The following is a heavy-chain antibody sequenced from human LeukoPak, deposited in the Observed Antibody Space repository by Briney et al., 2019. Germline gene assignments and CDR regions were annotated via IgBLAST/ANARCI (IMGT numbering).Heavy chain of an antibody. CDR3: ARGWGSSVYASAFDI. D-gene: IGHD3-22*01. J-gene: IGHJ3*02. V-gene: IGHV3-30*03. Sequence: PGGSMRLSCAASVFIFSSYRIHWVRHAPGKGLEWVVAISYDGSNKYYADSVKGRFTISRDNSKNTLYLQMNSLRAEDTAVYYCARGWGSSVYASAFDIWGQGTMVTISS. CDR2: ISYDGSNK. CDR1: VFIFSSYR.